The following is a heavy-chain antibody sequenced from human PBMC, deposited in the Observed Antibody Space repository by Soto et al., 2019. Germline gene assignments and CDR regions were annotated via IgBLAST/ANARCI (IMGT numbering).Heavy chain of an antibody. CDR1: GYNFAAYW. J-gene: IGHJ4*02. Sequence: DVQLVQSGAEVKKPGESLKISCKGSGYNFAAYWISWVRQMPGKGLEWMGNIDPTDSHTNYSPSLQGHVTLSVDKSSTTAYLQWSSLKASDTAIYYCARRYKGFDYWGQGSLVTVSS. D-gene: IGHD3-9*01. V-gene: IGHV5-10-1*03. CDR3: ARRYKGFDY. CDR2: IDPTDSHT.